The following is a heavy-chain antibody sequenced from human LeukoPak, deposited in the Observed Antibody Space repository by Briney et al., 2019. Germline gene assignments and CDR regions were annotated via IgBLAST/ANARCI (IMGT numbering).Heavy chain of an antibody. Sequence: PGGSLRLSCAASGFTFSGSGMSWVRHAPGKGLEWVSFITPNADRTSYADSVEGRFTISRDNPRNTLYMQMNSLRDEDTAVYYCAIMHGYYDGSGYWVQWGQGTLVTVSS. V-gene: IGHV3-23*01. J-gene: IGHJ1*01. CDR3: AIMHGYYDGSGYWVQ. CDR1: GFTFSGSG. CDR2: ITPNADRT. D-gene: IGHD3-22*01.